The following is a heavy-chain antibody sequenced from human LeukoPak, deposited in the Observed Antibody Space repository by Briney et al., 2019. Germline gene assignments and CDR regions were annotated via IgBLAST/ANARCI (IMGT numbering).Heavy chain of an antibody. CDR2: INPNSGGT. V-gene: IGHV1-2*02. J-gene: IGHJ4*02. CDR1: GYTFTDYF. D-gene: IGHD5-12*01. CDR3: ARGRFSGYGAD. Sequence: ASVKVSCKASGYTFTDYFMHWVRQAPGQGLEWMGWINPNSGGTNFAQKFQGRVTMTRDTSISTAYMELSSLTSDDTAVYYCARGRFSGYGADWGQGTLVTVSS.